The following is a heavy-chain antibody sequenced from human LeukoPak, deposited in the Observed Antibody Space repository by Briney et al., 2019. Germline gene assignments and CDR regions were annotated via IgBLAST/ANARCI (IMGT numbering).Heavy chain of an antibody. V-gene: IGHV3-7*01. Sequence: GGSLRLSCAASGFTFSSYWMSWVRQAPGKGLEWVANIKQDGSEKYYVDSVKGRFTISRDNAKNSLYLQMNSLRAEDTAVYYCARDRPVLRYFDWLPTGHAFDIWGQGTMVTVSS. CDR2: IKQDGSEK. J-gene: IGHJ3*02. CDR3: ARDRPVLRYFDWLPTGHAFDI. D-gene: IGHD3-9*01. CDR1: GFTFSSYW.